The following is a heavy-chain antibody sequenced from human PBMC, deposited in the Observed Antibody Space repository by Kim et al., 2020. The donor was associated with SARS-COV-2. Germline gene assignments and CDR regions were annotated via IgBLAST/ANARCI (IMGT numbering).Heavy chain of an antibody. CDR1: GFTFSDYY. Sequence: GGSLRLSCAASGFTFSDYYMSWIRQAPGKGLEWVSYISSSGSTIYYADSVKGRFTVSRDNAKNSLYLQMNSLRAEDTAVYYCARDRCTGGVCYPDSWGQGTLVTVSS. CDR2: ISSSGSTI. V-gene: IGHV3-11*01. J-gene: IGHJ5*01. D-gene: IGHD2-8*02. CDR3: ARDRCTGGVCYPDS.